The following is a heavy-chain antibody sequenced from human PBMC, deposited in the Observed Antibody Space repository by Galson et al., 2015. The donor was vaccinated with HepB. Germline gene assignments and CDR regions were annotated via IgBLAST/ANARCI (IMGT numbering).Heavy chain of an antibody. Sequence: SLRLSCAASGFTFDDYAMHWVRQAPGKGLEWVSSITWNSDTIAYADSVKGRFTISRDNAKNSLYLQMNSLRAEDTAFYYCAKDWNNGWYGFDYWGQGTLVTVSS. D-gene: IGHD6-19*01. V-gene: IGHV3-9*01. CDR1: GFTFDDYA. CDR2: ITWNSDTI. CDR3: AKDWNNGWYGFDY. J-gene: IGHJ4*02.